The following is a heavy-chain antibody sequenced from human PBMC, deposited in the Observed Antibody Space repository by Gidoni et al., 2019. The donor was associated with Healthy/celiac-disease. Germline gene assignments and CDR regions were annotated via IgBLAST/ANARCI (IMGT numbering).Heavy chain of an antibody. CDR3: ARAGLLWFGEFDY. Sequence: QVQLQQWGAGLLTPSETLSLTCAVYGGSFSGYYWSWIRQPPGKGLEWIGEINHSGSTNYNPSLKSRVTISVDTSKNQFSLKLSSVTAADTAVYYCARAGLLWFGEFDYWGQGTLVTVSS. CDR2: INHSGST. D-gene: IGHD3-10*01. CDR1: GGSFSGYY. J-gene: IGHJ4*02. V-gene: IGHV4-34*01.